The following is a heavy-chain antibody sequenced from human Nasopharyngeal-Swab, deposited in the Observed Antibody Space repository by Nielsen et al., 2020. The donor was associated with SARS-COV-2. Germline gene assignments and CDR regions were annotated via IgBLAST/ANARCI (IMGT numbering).Heavy chain of an antibody. CDR3: ARQGYCSSTSCDNWFDP. V-gene: IGHV4-39*01. D-gene: IGHD2-2*01. CDR2: IYYSGST. Sequence: IRQPPGKGLEWIGSIYYSGSTYYTPSLKSRVTISVDTSKNQFSLKLSSVTAADTAVYYCARQGYCSSTSCDNWFDPWGQGTLVTVSS. J-gene: IGHJ5*02.